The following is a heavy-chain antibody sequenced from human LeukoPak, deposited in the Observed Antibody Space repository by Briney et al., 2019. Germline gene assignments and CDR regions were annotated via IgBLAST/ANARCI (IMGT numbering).Heavy chain of an antibody. CDR1: GFTFSSYA. CDR2: ISGGGGTT. V-gene: IGHV3-23*01. CDR3: ARGEGPNLVGYFDY. D-gene: IGHD1-7*01. J-gene: IGHJ4*02. Sequence: GGSLRLSCAASGFTFSSYAMSWVRQAPGKRLEWVSAISGGGGTTYYADSVKGRFTISRDNSKNTLYLQMNSLRAEDTAVYYCARGEGPNLVGYFDYWGEGTLATASS.